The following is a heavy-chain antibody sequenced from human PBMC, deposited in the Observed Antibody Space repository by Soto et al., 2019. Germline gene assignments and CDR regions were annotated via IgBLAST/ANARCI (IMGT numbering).Heavy chain of an antibody. CDR3: ARDPLLYDRDWYTNWFGP. CDR2: ITGYGATT. J-gene: IGHJ5*02. V-gene: IGHV3-23*01. D-gene: IGHD2-2*02. CDR1: GFIFNNYA. Sequence: EAQLLESGGGLVQPGGSLRLSCSASGFIFNNYAMSWVRQAPGKGLEWVSGITGYGATTYYAESVKGRFTISRDNSKNTLYLQMSTLTAEDTAVYYCARDPLLYDRDWYTNWFGPWGQGTLVTVSS.